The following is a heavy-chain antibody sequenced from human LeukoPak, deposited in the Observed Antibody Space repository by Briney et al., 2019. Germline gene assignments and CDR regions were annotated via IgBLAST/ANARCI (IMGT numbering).Heavy chain of an antibody. J-gene: IGHJ4*02. CDR3: ARHRDSSGPNEY. Sequence: GESLKISCQGSGSTFAIYWIGWVRQLPGKGLEWMGIIYPGDSDTRYSPCFQGQVTISADKSISTAYLQWSSLKASDTAMYYCARHRDSSGPNEYWGQGTLVTVSS. V-gene: IGHV5-51*01. CDR2: IYPGDSDT. D-gene: IGHD3-22*01. CDR1: GSTFAIYW.